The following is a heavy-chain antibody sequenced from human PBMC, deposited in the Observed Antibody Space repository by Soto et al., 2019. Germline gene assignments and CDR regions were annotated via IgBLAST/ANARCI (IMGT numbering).Heavy chain of an antibody. J-gene: IGHJ6*02. V-gene: IGHV4-34*01. CDR3: ASATDSSLWYYGMDV. CDR2: INHSGST. Sequence: SETLSLTCTVSGGSISSYYWSWIRQPPGKGLEWIGEINHSGSTNYNPSLKSRVTISVDTSKNQFSLKLSSVTAADTAVYYCASATDSSLWYYGMDVWGQGTTVTVSS. D-gene: IGHD3-22*01. CDR1: GGSISSYY.